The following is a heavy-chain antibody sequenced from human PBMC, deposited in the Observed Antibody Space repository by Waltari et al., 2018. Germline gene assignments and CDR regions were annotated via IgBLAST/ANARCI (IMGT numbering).Heavy chain of an antibody. D-gene: IGHD6-13*01. J-gene: IGHJ4*02. Sequence: EVQVVESGGGLVQPGGSLKLSCATSGFTLGGPTIHWVRQTSGKGLEWIGRIRSKPNNYATRYTASVEGRFTISRDDSENTAYLQMSSLMTEDTAVYYCTGGAVTGTDFWGQGTLVTVSS. CDR2: IRSKPNNYAT. V-gene: IGHV3-73*01. CDR3: TGGAVTGTDF. CDR1: GFTLGGPT.